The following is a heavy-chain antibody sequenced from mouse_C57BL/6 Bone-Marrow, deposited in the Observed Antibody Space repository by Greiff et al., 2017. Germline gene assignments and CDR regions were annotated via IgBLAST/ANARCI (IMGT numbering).Heavy chain of an antibody. V-gene: IGHV3-6*01. Sequence: EVKLMESGPGLVKPSQSLSLTCSVTGYSITSGYYWNWIRQFPGNKLEWMGYISYEGSNNYNPSLKNRISITRDTSKNQFFLKLNSVTTEDTATYYCARDYGSSQSFYAMDYWGQGTSVTVSS. CDR3: ARDYGSSQSFYAMDY. CDR1: GYSITSGYY. D-gene: IGHD1-1*01. J-gene: IGHJ4*01. CDR2: ISYEGSN.